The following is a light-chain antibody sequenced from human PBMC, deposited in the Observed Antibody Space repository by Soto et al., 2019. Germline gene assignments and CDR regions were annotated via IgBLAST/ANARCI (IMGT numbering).Light chain of an antibody. Sequence: EIVMTQSPATLSVSPGDRATLYCRAGQNVSSNLAWYQQKFGQAPTLLIYGASTRATGIPARFSDSGSGTEFSLTISSLQSEDFAVYYCQQYDNWPPLTFGGGTKVEIK. CDR3: QQYDNWPPLT. J-gene: IGKJ4*01. CDR1: QNVSSN. V-gene: IGKV3-15*01. CDR2: GAS.